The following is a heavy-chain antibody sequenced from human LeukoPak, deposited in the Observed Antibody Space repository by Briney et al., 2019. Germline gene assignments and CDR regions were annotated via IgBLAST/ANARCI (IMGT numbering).Heavy chain of an antibody. CDR2: MYSARTT. Sequence: GGSVRLFCGACEFTVENNYMIWVRQAPGKGLGGVSVMYSARTTYYADSVSARLTTSTDPSQKTLFLQMHSLRAEDTAVYYCATYHPQAPPVWGQGTPVTVS. J-gene: IGHJ4*02. D-gene: IGHD2-21*01. CDR3: ATYHPQAPPV. CDR1: EFTVENNY. V-gene: IGHV3-53*01.